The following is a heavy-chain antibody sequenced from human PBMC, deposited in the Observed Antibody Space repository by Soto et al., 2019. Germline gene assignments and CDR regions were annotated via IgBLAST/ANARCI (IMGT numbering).Heavy chain of an antibody. D-gene: IGHD2-8*01. CDR1: GGTFVSSA. J-gene: IGHJ5*02. CDR3: AKKNPHGDSNKAWLDP. Sequence: QVQLLQSGAELREPGSSVRVSCTPSGGTFVSSAFAWVRQAPGGKIEWMGGIIPILGSTKYAEKFLGRLTIRADDSSRTADLELSSLTFDDTAVYFCAKKNPHGDSNKAWLDPWGQGTLVTVST. V-gene: IGHV1-69*01. CDR2: IIPILGST.